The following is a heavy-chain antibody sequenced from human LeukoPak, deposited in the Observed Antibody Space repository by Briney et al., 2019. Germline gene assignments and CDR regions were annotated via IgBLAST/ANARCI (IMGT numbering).Heavy chain of an antibody. CDR3: ARRRITISGDTDDAFDI. D-gene: IGHD3-3*01. V-gene: IGHV3-21*01. J-gene: IGHJ3*02. CDR2: ISSSSSYI. CDR1: GFTFSSYS. Sequence: GGSLRLSCAASGFTFSSYSMNWVRQAPGKRLEWVSSISSSSSYIYYADSVKGRFTISRDNAKNSLYLQMDSLRAEDTAVYYCARRRITISGDTDDAFDIWGQGTMVTVSS.